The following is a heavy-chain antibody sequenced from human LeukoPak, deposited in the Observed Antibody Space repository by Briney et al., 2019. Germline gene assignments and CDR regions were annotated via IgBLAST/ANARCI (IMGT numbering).Heavy chain of an antibody. V-gene: IGHV3-30-3*01. Sequence: GRSLGLSCAASGFTFSTYAMHWVRQAPGKGLEWVAVISYDGSNKYYADSVKGRFTISRDNSKNTLYLQMNSLRAEDTAVYYCARDHGSSGWYETVDYWGQGTLVTVSS. CDR1: GFTFSTYA. CDR3: ARDHGSSGWYETVDY. CDR2: ISYDGSNK. J-gene: IGHJ4*02. D-gene: IGHD6-19*01.